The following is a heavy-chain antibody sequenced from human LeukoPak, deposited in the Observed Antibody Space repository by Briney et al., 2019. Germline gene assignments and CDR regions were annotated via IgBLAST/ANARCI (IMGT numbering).Heavy chain of an antibody. CDR1: GGSISSYY. J-gene: IGHJ5*02. CDR2: IYYSGST. Sequence: SETLSLTCTVSGGSISSYYWSWIRQPPGKGLGWIGYIYYSGSTSYNPSLKSRVTISVDTSKNQFSLKLSSVTAADTAVYYCARHGSGYSYGSRPIYNWFDPWGQGTLVTVSS. D-gene: IGHD5-18*01. CDR3: ARHGSGYSYGSRPIYNWFDP. V-gene: IGHV4-59*08.